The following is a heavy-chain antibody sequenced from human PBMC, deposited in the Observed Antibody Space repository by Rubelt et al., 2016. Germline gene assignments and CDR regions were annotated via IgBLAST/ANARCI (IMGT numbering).Heavy chain of an antibody. CDR3: VKGVGYLGP. CDR1: GFTFNNYG. D-gene: IGHD2-8*02. V-gene: IGHV3-30*02. Sequence: QVQLVESGGGVVQPGGSLRLSCAASGFTFNNYGMHWVRQAPGKGLEWMTFMHYDGNKYYADSVQGRFTISRDNAKNSLYLQMSSLTAEETAVYYGVKGVGYLGPWGQGTLVTVSS. J-gene: IGHJ5*02. CDR2: MHYDGNK.